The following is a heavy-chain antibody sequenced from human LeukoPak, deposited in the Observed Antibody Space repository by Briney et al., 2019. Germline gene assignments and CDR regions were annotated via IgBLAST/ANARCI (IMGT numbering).Heavy chain of an antibody. D-gene: IGHD2-2*01. Sequence: PSETLSLTCTVSGGSISSGGYYWSWIRQHPGKGLEWIGYIYYSGSTYYNPSLKSRVTISVDTSKNQFSLKLSSVTAADTAVYYCARGGWGVVPAAPEMYYYYGMDVWGQGTTVTVSS. CDR3: ARGGWGVVPAAPEMYYYYGMDV. CDR2: IYYSGST. V-gene: IGHV4-31*03. J-gene: IGHJ6*02. CDR1: GGSISSGGYY.